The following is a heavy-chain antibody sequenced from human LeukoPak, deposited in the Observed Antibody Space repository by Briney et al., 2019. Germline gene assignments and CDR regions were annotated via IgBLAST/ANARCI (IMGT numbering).Heavy chain of an antibody. V-gene: IGHV1-18*01. Sequence: ASVKVSCKASGYTFTTYGINWVRQAPGQGLEWLGWISAYNGNTNYAQNLQGRVTLTTDTSASTAYMELRSLRSDDTAVYYCARDLIAARPGWFDPWGQGTLVTVSS. D-gene: IGHD6-6*01. CDR2: ISAYNGNT. CDR3: ARDLIAARPGWFDP. CDR1: GYTFTTYG. J-gene: IGHJ5*02.